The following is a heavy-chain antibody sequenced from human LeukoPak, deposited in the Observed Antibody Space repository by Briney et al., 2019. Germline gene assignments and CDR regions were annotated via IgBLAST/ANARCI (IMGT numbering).Heavy chain of an antibody. CDR2: ISGSGGST. Sequence: GGSLRLSCAASGFTFSSYAMSWVRQAPGKGLEWVSAISGSGGSTYYADSVKGRYTISRDNSKNTLYLQMNSLRAEDTAVYYCAKDQDYGIWPHDYWGQGTLVTVSS. CDR1: GFTFSSYA. D-gene: IGHD4-17*01. CDR3: AKDQDYGIWPHDY. J-gene: IGHJ4*02. V-gene: IGHV3-23*01.